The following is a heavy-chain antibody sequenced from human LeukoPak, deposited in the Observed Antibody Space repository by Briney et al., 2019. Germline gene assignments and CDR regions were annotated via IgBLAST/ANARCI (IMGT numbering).Heavy chain of an antibody. V-gene: IGHV3-21*01. D-gene: IGHD3-3*01. CDR2: ISSSSSYI. CDR3: ARDRDDFWGGIDY. Sequence: GGSLRLSCAASGFTFSSYSMNWLRQAPGKGLEWVSSISSSSSYIYYADSVKGRFTISRDNAKNSLYLQMNSLRAEDTAVYYCARDRDDFWGGIDYWGQGTLVTVSS. J-gene: IGHJ4*02. CDR1: GFTFSSYS.